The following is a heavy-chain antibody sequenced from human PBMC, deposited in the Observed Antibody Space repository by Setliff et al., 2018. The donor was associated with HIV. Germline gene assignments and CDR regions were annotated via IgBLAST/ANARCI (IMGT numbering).Heavy chain of an antibody. CDR2: FYHSGRT. V-gene: IGHV4-39*01. CDR3: ARGSGRFCSGGRCSAFDY. Sequence: PSETLSLTCTVSGGSFSSSSYYWGWIRQPPGKGLEWIGSFYHSGRTYYNPSLKSRITISEDTSRNQFSLKLSSVTAADTAVYYCARGSGRFCSGGRCSAFDYWGQGTLVTVSS. J-gene: IGHJ4*02. CDR1: GGSFSSSSYY. D-gene: IGHD2-15*01.